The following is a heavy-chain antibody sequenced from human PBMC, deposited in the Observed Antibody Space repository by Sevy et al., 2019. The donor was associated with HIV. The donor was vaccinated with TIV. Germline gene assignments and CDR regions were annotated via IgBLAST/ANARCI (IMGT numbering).Heavy chain of an antibody. Sequence: GGSRRLSCAASGFTFSSYEMNWVRQAPGKGLEWVSYISNSGSNIYYADSVRGRFTISRDTAKNSLYLQMNSLRAEDTAVYYCARDLPPSATTVAHFDYWGQGTLVTVSS. CDR1: GFTFSSYE. V-gene: IGHV3-48*03. CDR3: ARDLPPSATTVAHFDY. CDR2: ISNSGSNI. D-gene: IGHD4-17*01. J-gene: IGHJ4*02.